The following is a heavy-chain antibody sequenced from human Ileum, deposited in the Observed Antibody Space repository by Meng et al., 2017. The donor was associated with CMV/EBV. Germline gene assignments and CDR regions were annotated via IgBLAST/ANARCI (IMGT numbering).Heavy chain of an antibody. CDR2: INPNNGDT. Sequence: QVQLVQSGAEVKKPGASVKVSCKSSGYTFTDYYMHWVRQAPGQGLEWMGRINPNNGDTKYAQKFQGRVAMTTDTSTSTAYMELRSLTSDDTAVYYCARHGYYSTGWSFWGQGTLVTVSS. V-gene: IGHV1-2*06. J-gene: IGHJ4*02. D-gene: IGHD6-19*01. CDR3: ARHGYYSTGWSF. CDR1: GYTFTDYY.